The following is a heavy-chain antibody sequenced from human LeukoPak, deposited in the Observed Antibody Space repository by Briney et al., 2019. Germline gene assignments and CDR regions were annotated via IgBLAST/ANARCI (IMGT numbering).Heavy chain of an antibody. D-gene: IGHD6-13*01. Sequence: SETLSLTCTVSGYSISSGYYWGWIRQPPGKGLEWVGSFYHSGSTYYNPSLKSRVTISVDTSKNQFSLKLSSVTAADTAVYYCARDEQQLGNDYWGQGTLVTVSS. CDR3: ARDEQQLGNDY. CDR1: GYSISSGYY. CDR2: FYHSGST. V-gene: IGHV4-38-2*02. J-gene: IGHJ4*02.